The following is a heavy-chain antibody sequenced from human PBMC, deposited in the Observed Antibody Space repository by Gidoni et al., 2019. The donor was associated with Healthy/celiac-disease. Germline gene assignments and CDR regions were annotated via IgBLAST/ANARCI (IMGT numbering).Heavy chain of an antibody. CDR3: AKILYSSSWFGAFDI. CDR1: GFTFSSDA. V-gene: IGHV3-23*01. D-gene: IGHD6-13*01. CDR2: ISGSGGST. J-gene: IGHJ3*02. Sequence: EVQLLESGGGLVQPGGSLRISCAASGFTFSSDAMSWVRQAPGKGLEWVSAISGSGGSTYYADSVQGRFTISRDNSKNTLYLQMNSLRAEDTAVYYCAKILYSSSWFGAFDIWGQGTMVTVSS.